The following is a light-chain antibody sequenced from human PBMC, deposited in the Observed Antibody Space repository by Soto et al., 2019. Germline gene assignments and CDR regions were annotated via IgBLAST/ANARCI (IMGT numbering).Light chain of an antibody. J-gene: IGKJ5*01. Sequence: EIVLTQSPAKLSLFPCDRATLSCRASQSVSISLAWYQQKPGQAPRLLIYDASNRATGVPARFSGSGSGTDFTLTVSSLEPEDFALYYCQQRSNWPPEITFGQGTRLEIK. CDR3: QQRSNWPPEIT. V-gene: IGKV3-11*01. CDR2: DAS. CDR1: QSVSIS.